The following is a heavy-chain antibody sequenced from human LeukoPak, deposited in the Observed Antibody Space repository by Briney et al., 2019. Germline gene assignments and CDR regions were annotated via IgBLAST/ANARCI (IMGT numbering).Heavy chain of an antibody. CDR2: ISYDGSHK. D-gene: IGHD6-13*01. CDR3: IRVDYGSSWTLGH. V-gene: IGHV3-30*03. J-gene: IGHJ4*02. Sequence: GGSLRLSCAASGFTFSSYAIHWVRQAPGKGLEWVALISYDGSHKYYADSVKGRFTISRDNSKNTLDRQMNSLRADDTALYYCIRVDYGSSWTLGHWGQGTLVTVSS. CDR1: GFTFSSYA.